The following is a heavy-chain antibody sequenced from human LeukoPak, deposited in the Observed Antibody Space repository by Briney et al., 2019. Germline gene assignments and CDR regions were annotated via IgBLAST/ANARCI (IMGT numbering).Heavy chain of an antibody. J-gene: IGHJ4*02. CDR1: GFTVSSNY. CDR2: IYSGGST. CDR3: ARDEILTGYYGTKYYLDH. Sequence: PGGSLRLSCAASGFTVSSNYMSWVRQAPGKGLEWVSVIYSGGSTYYADSVKGRFTISRDNSKNTLYLQMNSLRAEDTAVYYCARDEILTGYYGTKYYLDHWGQGTLVTVSS. D-gene: IGHD3-9*01. V-gene: IGHV3-53*01.